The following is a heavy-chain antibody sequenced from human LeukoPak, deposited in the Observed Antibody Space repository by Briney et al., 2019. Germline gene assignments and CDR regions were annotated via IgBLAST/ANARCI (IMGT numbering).Heavy chain of an antibody. CDR2: IYYSGST. J-gene: IGHJ3*02. V-gene: IGHV4-31*03. CDR1: GGSISSGGYY. D-gene: IGHD1-1*01. CDR3: ARTTTDAFDI. Sequence: SETLSLTCTVSGGSISSGGYYWSWIRQHPGKGLEWIGYIYYSGSTYYNPSLKSRVTISVDTSKNQFSLKLSSVTAADTAVYYRARTTTDAFDIWGQGTMVTVSS.